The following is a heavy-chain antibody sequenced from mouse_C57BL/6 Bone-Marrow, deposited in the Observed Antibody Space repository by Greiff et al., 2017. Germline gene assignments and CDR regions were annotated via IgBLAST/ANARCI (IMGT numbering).Heavy chain of an antibody. CDR3: ARPNGDGYYLFAY. D-gene: IGHD2-3*01. CDR1: GFSLTSYG. J-gene: IGHJ3*01. CDR2: IWGDGST. Sequence: VQGVESGPGLVAPSQSLSITCTVSGFSLTSYGVSWVRQPPGKGLEWLGVIWGDGSTNYHSALISRLSISKDNSKSQVFLKLNRLQTEDTATYYCARPNGDGYYLFAYWGQGTLVTVSA. V-gene: IGHV2-3*01.